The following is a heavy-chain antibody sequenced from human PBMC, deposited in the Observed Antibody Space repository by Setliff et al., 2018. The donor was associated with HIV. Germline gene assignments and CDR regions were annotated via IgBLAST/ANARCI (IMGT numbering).Heavy chain of an antibody. D-gene: IGHD1-7*01. J-gene: IGHJ4*02. CDR1: GASVSMPGW. V-gene: IGHV4-4*02. CDR3: VKEGRTSTVFDY. CDR2: ISDGGT. Sequence: SETLSLTCTVIGASVSMPGWWGWVRQSPGKRLEWIGEISDGGTKYNPSLQGRATTSVDRSKNQFSLELRSVTAADTAVYYCVKEGRTSTVFDYWGQGVMVTVSS.